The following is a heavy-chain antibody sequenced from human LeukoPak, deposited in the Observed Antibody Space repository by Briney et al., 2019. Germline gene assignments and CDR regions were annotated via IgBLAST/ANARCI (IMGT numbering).Heavy chain of an antibody. CDR3: ANGDAWGQFDY. J-gene: IGHJ4*02. CDR1: GFTFSSYV. D-gene: IGHD3-16*01. V-gene: IGHV3-23*01. Sequence: GPLRLSCVASGFTFSSYVMTWVRQAPGKGLEWVSSISGSGEITYYADSVKGRLTISRDNSKNTLYLQMSSLRAEDTAVYYCANGDAWGQFDYWGQGTQVTVSS. CDR2: ISGSGEIT.